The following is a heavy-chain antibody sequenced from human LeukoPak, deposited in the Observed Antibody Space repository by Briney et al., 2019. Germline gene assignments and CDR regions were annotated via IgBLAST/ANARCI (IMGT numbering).Heavy chain of an antibody. CDR2: IYTSGST. V-gene: IGHV4-4*07. CDR1: GGSISSYY. CDR3: ARSPLTYYFDY. J-gene: IGHJ4*02. Sequence: SETLSLPCTVPGGSISSYYCGWLRQPAGKGREWLGRIYTSGSTNYNPSLRSRVTMSVDTSTNQFSLKLSSVTAADTAVYYCARSPLTYYFDYWGQGTLVTVSS.